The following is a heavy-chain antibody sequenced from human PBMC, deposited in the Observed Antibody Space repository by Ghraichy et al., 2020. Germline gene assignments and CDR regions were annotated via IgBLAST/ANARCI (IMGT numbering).Heavy chain of an antibody. J-gene: IGHJ2*01. Sequence: SETLSLTCAVSGGPISSSNWWSWVRQPPGKGLEWIGEIHHSGSTNYNPSLKSRVTISVDKSKNQFSLKLSSVTAADTAVYNCARDVVGGSMRYFDLWGRGSLVTVSS. CDR1: GGPISSSNW. CDR3: ARDVVGGSMRYFDL. V-gene: IGHV4-4*02. D-gene: IGHD2-21*01. CDR2: IHHSGST.